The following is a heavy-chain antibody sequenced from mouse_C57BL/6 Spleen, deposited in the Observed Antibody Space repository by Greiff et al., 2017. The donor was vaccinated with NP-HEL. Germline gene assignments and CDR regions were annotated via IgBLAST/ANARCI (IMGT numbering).Heavy chain of an antibody. J-gene: IGHJ4*01. V-gene: IGHV1-76*01. CDR3: AREVYDGYYEGYAMDY. D-gene: IGHD2-3*01. CDR1: GYTFTDYY. Sequence: VQLQQSGAELVRPGASVKLSCKASGYTFTDYYINWVKQRPGQGLEWIARIYPGSGNTYYNEKFKGKATLTAEKSSSTAYMQLSSLTSEDSAVYFCAREVYDGYYEGYAMDYWGQGTSVTVSS. CDR2: IYPGSGNT.